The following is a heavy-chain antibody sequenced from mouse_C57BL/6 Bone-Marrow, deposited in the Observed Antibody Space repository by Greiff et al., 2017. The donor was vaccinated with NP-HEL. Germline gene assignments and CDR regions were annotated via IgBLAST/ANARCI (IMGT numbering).Heavy chain of an antibody. CDR1: GYSFTGYY. V-gene: IGHV1-43*01. CDR2: INPSTGGT. J-gene: IGHJ1*03. Sequence: EVQGVESGPELVKPGASVKISCKASGYSFTGYYMHWVKQSSEKSLEWIGEINPSTGGTSYNQKFKGKATLTVDKSSSTAYMQLKSLTSEDSAVYYCARMYFDVWGTGTTVTVSS. CDR3: ARMYFDV.